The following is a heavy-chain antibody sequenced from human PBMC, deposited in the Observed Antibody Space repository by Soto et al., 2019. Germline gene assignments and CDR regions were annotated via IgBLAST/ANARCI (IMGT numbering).Heavy chain of an antibody. CDR3: ASKGYGCDCMHV. CDR2: TYYRSKWYN. J-gene: IGHJ6*02. Sequence: PSPTLSLPCAISGDSVSSNSAAWNWIRQSPSRGLEWLGRTYYRSKWYNDYAVSVKSRITINPDTSKNQFSLQLNSVTPEDTAVYYCASKGYGCDCMHVWAQGTTVTVSS. D-gene: IGHD5-18*01. CDR1: GDSVSSNSAA. V-gene: IGHV6-1*01.